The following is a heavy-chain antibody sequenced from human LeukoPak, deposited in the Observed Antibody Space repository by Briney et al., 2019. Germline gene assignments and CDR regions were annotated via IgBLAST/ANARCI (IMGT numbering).Heavy chain of an antibody. J-gene: IGHJ6*03. CDR2: INTDGSST. CDR3: AKDSNSVRFLEWLPHYYYYMDV. Sequence: GGSLRLSCAASGFTFSSYWMHWVRQAPGKGLVWVSRINTDGSSTSYADSVKGRFTISRDNSKNTLYLQMNSLRAEDTAVYYCAKDSNSVRFLEWLPHYYYYMDVWGKGTTVTVSS. CDR1: GFTFSSYW. V-gene: IGHV3-74*01. D-gene: IGHD3-3*01.